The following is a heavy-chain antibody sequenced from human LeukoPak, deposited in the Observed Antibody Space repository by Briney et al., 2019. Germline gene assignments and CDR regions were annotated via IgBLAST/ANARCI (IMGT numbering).Heavy chain of an antibody. Sequence: GGSLRLSCAVSGFTVSSNYMSWVRQAPGKGLEWVSVIYVGGNTYYADSVKGRFTISRDNSKNTLYLQMNSLRAEDTAVYYCAKDGRYCSSTSCSFPKNWFDPWGQGTLVTVSS. J-gene: IGHJ5*02. CDR3: AKDGRYCSSTSCSFPKNWFDP. CDR1: GFTVSSNY. V-gene: IGHV3-53*05. CDR2: IYVGGNT. D-gene: IGHD2-2*01.